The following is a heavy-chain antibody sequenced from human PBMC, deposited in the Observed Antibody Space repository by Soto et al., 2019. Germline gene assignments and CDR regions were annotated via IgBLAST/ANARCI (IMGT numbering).Heavy chain of an antibody. CDR2: ISGRGTTT. D-gene: IGHD2-2*01. CDR3: ARLGYCSSATCKYYFYYYGMDV. CDR1: GFRFGSYS. Sequence: GGSLRLSCEASGFRFGSYSMNWVRQAPGKGLEWVSFISGRGTTTYYADSVRGRFTVSRDNAKNSLSLEVNSLRDEDTAVYYCARLGYCSSATCKYYFYYYGMDVWGQGTTVTVSS. V-gene: IGHV3-48*02. J-gene: IGHJ6*02.